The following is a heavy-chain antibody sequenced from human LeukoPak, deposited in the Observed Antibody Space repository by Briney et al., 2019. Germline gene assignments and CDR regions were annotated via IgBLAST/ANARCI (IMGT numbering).Heavy chain of an antibody. Sequence: PSETLSLTCAVYGGSFSGYYWSWIRQPPGKGLEWIGEINHSGSTNYNPSLKSRVTISVDTSKNQFSLKLGSVTAADTAVYYCARRRSSGYYYQYYFDYWGQGTLVTVSS. D-gene: IGHD3-22*01. V-gene: IGHV4-34*01. CDR2: INHSGST. J-gene: IGHJ4*02. CDR1: GGSFSGYY. CDR3: ARRRSSGYYYQYYFDY.